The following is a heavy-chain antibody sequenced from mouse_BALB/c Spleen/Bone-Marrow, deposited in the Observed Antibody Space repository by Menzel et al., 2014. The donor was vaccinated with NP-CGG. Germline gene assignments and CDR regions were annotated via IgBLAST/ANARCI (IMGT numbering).Heavy chain of an antibody. CDR2: ISSGSSTI. D-gene: IGHD2-14*01. Sequence: EVMLVESGGGLVQPGGSRKLSCAASGFTFXSFGMHWVRQAPEKGLEWVAYISSGSSTIYYADTVKGRFTISRDNPKNTLFLRMTSLRSEDTAMYYCARDVPLYDVGYFDYWGQGTTLTVSS. CDR3: ARDVPLYDVGYFDY. V-gene: IGHV5-17*02. J-gene: IGHJ2*01. CDR1: GFTFXSFG.